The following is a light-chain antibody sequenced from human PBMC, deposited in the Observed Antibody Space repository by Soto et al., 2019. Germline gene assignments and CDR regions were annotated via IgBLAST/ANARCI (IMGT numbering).Light chain of an antibody. V-gene: IGLV2-11*01. CDR2: DVS. CDR3: CSYAGGYTLDV. J-gene: IGLJ2*01. Sequence: QSALTQPRSVSGSPGQSVTISCTGTSSDVGAYNYVSWYQQHPGKAPKLMIYDVSERPLGVPDRFSGSKSGNTASLTISGLQAEDEADYYCCSYAGGYTLDVFGGGTQLTVL. CDR1: SSDVGAYNY.